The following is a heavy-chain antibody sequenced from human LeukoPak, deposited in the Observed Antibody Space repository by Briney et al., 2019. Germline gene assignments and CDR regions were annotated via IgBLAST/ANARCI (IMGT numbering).Heavy chain of an antibody. J-gene: IGHJ4*02. V-gene: IGHV1-2*02. Sequence: ASVKVSCKPSGYTLTGYYVHWVRQAPGQGLEGMGWINPNSGGTNYAQKFQGRVTMTRDTSISTAYMELSRLRSDAAAVYYCARVLTLRTGHFDYWGQGTLVTVSS. D-gene: IGHD1-1*01. CDR1: GYTLTGYY. CDR3: ARVLTLRTGHFDY. CDR2: INPNSGGT.